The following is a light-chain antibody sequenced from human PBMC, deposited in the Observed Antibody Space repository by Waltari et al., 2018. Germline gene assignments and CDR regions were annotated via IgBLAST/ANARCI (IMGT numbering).Light chain of an antibody. CDR2: DVS. V-gene: IGLV2-14*03. Sequence: QSALTQPASVSGSPGQSLTISSPGTSRYVGSYTSVPWYQDHPGQAPKVMIYDVSNRPSGVSARFSGSKSGNTASLTISGLQAEDEADYYCSSQSSNNVVLFGGGTKLTVL. J-gene: IGLJ2*01. CDR1: SRYVGSYTS. CDR3: SSQSSNNVVL.